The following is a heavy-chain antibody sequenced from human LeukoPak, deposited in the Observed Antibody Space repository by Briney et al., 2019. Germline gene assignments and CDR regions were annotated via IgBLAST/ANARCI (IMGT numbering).Heavy chain of an antibody. J-gene: IGHJ4*02. D-gene: IGHD2-15*01. CDR1: GFTFSNYY. CDR2: ISSSGSTI. V-gene: IGHV3-11*01. CDR3: ARGQGSVVAAPNFDY. Sequence: KPGGSLRLSCAASGFTFSNYYMSWIRKAPGKGLEWVSYISSSGSTIYYADSVKGRFTISRANAKNSLYLQMNSLRAEDTAVYYCARGQGSVVAAPNFDYWGQGTLVTVSS.